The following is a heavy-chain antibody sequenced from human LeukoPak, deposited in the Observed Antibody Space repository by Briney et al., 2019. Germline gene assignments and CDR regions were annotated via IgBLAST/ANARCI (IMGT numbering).Heavy chain of an antibody. CDR1: GFTFSSYG. D-gene: IGHD3-22*01. J-gene: IGHJ6*02. CDR2: IWYDGSNK. CDR3: ARDRMIEGGPGMEV. Sequence: GGSLRLSCAASGFTFSSYGMHWVRQAPGKGLEWVAVIWYDGSNKYYADSVKGRFTISRDNSKNTLYLQMNSLRAEDTAVYYCARDRMIEGGPGMEVWGQGTTVTVSS. V-gene: IGHV3-33*01.